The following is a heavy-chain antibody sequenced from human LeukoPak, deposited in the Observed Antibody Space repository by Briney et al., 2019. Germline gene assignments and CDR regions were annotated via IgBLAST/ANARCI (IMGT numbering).Heavy chain of an antibody. J-gene: IGHJ5*02. V-gene: IGHV4-38-2*01. CDR1: GYSISGGYY. CDR3: ARQGVIDHNWFDP. Sequence: SETLSLTCAVSGYSISGGYYWGWIRQPPGKGLEWIGSIYHSGSTYYNPSLKSRVTISVDTSKNQFSLKLSSVTAADTAVYYCARQGVIDHNWFDPWGQGTLVTVSS. CDR2: IYHSGST. D-gene: IGHD3-16*02.